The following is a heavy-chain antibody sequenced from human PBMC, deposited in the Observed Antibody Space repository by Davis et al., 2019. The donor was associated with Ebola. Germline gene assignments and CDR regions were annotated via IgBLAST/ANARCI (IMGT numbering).Heavy chain of an antibody. D-gene: IGHD3-10*01. CDR1: GFIFSDYW. Sequence: HTGGSLRLSCAASGFIFSDYWMNWVRQVPGKGLEYVSAITSSGGHTNYADSVKGRFTISRDNAKNTLYLQMNSLRAEDTAVYYCALMVQGVDDYYNYYGMDVWGQGTTVTVSS. CDR2: ITSSGGHT. CDR3: ALMVQGVDDYYNYYGMDV. V-gene: IGHV3-74*01. J-gene: IGHJ6*02.